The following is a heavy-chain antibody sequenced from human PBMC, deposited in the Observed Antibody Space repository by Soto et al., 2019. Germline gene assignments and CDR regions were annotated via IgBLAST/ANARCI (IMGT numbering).Heavy chain of an antibody. Sequence: QVQLVQSGAEVKKPGSSVKVSCKASGGTFSSYAVSWVRQAPGQGLEWMGGIIAIFGTANYAQKFQGRVTITADESTSTAYMELSSLRSEDTAVYYCARGGSCWTLNHYFDYWGQGTLVTVSS. CDR3: ARGGSCWTLNHYFDY. D-gene: IGHD6-13*01. CDR2: IIAIFGTA. J-gene: IGHJ4*02. V-gene: IGHV1-69*01. CDR1: GGTFSSYA.